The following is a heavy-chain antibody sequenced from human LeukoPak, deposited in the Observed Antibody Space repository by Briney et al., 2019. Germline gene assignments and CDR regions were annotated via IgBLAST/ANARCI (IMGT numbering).Heavy chain of an antibody. CDR3: VRGFRGYSFDY. J-gene: IGHJ4*02. Sequence: GGSLRLSCAASGFTVSNNYMTWVRQAPGKGLEWVSLTSTGGSPYYTDSVKGRFTISRDNSKNTLFLQMNSLRAEDTAVYYCVRGFRGYSFDYWGQGTLVTVSS. CDR2: TSTGGSP. CDR1: GFTVSNNY. V-gene: IGHV3-53*01.